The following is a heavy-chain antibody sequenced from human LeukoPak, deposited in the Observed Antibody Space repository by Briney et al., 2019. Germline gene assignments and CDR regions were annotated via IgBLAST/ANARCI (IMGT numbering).Heavy chain of an antibody. V-gene: IGHV3-48*03. Sequence: GGSLRLSCAASGFTFSSYEMNWLRQAPGKGLEWVSYISSSGSTIYYADSVKGRFTISRDNAKNSLYLQMNSLRAEDTAVYYCASTTYYYDSSGYSLTDWGQGTLVTVSS. CDR2: ISSSGSTI. D-gene: IGHD3-22*01. CDR1: GFTFSSYE. J-gene: IGHJ4*02. CDR3: ASTTYYYDSSGYSLTD.